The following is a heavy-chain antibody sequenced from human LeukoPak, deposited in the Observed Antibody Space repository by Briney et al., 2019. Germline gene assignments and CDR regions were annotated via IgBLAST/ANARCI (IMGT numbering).Heavy chain of an antibody. CDR3: ARDDILTGYYH. J-gene: IGHJ5*02. CDR1: GFTFSSYS. CDR2: ISSSSSTI. D-gene: IGHD3-9*01. V-gene: IGHV3-48*01. Sequence: PGGSLRLSCAASGFTFSSYSMNWVRQAPGKGLEWVSYISSSSSTIYYADSVKGRFTISRDNAKNSLYLQMNSLRAEDTAVYYCARDDILTGYYHWGQGTLVTVSS.